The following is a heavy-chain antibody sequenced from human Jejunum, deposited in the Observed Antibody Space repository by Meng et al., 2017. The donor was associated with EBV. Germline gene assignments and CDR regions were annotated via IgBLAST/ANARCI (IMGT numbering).Heavy chain of an antibody. J-gene: IGHJ4*02. Sequence: QVQLVESGGXXXXPXXSLXLSCAASGSPFSEYYMTWIRQDPGKGLEWVSYISMGGSTMYYADSVNGRFTISRDNAKRSLYLEMNNLRAEDTAVYYCARRLSNGYDRGLEYWGQGTLVTVSS. V-gene: IGHV3-11*01. CDR3: ARRLSNGYDRGLEY. D-gene: IGHD5-12*01. CDR2: ISMGGSTM. CDR1: GSPFSEYY.